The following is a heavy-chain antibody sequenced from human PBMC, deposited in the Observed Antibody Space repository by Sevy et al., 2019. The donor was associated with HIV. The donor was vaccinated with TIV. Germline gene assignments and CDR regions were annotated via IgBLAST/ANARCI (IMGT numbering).Heavy chain of an antibody. J-gene: IGHJ4*02. CDR3: ARVNSGSYYWGMYFDY. D-gene: IGHD3-10*01. CDR1: GFTVSSNY. Sequence: GGSLRLSCAASGFTVSSNYMSWVRQAPGKGLEWVSVIYSGGSTYYADSVKGRITISGDNSKNTQYLQMNSLRAEDTAVYYCARVNSGSYYWGMYFDYWGQGTLVTVSS. V-gene: IGHV3-53*01. CDR2: IYSGGST.